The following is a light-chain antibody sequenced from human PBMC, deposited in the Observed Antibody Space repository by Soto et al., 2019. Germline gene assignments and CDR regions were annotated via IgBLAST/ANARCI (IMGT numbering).Light chain of an antibody. V-gene: IGLV3-21*04. Sequence: SYELTQPPSVSVAPGKTARITCGGNNIGSKSVHWYQQKPGQAPVLVIYYDSDRPSGIPERFSGSNSGNTATLTISRVEAGDEDDYYCQVWDSSSDRVFGGGTQLTVL. J-gene: IGLJ2*01. CDR2: YDS. CDR1: NIGSKS. CDR3: QVWDSSSDRV.